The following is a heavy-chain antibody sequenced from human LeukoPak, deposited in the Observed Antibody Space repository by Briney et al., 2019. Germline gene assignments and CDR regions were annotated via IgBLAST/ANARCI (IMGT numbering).Heavy chain of an antibody. D-gene: IGHD6-19*01. Sequence: SETLSPTCTVSGGSISNSNYHWGWIRQPPGKGLEWIGSIYYSGSTYYNSSPKSRVTISVDTSKNQFSLNLTSVTAADTALYYCARQVLAGHYYFNYWGQGTLVTVSS. CDR3: ARQVLAGHYYFNY. V-gene: IGHV4-39*01. J-gene: IGHJ4*02. CDR2: IYYSGST. CDR1: GGSISNSNYH.